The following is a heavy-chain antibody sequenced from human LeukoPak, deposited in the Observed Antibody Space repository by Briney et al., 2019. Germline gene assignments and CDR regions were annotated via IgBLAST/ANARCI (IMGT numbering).Heavy chain of an antibody. D-gene: IGHD4-17*01. J-gene: IGHJ4*02. CDR3: ARDTGDYFDY. CDR2: IYYSGST. V-gene: IGHV4-59*01. CDR1: GGSISSYY. Sequence: SETLSLTCTVSGGSISSYYWSWIRQPPGKGLEWIGYIYYSGSTNYNPSLKSRVTISVDTSKNQFSLKLSSVTAADTAVYYCARDTGDYFDYWGQGTLVTVSS.